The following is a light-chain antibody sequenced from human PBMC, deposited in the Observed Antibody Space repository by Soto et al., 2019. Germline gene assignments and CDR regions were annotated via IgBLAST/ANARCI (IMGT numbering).Light chain of an antibody. CDR2: GVS. CDR3: QQYSSSPVT. Sequence: ENVLAQSPGTLSLSPGERATLSCRASQSVRNTYLAWYQQKPGQAPSLLIYGVSSRATGIPDRFSGSGSGTDFTLTISRLEPEDFAVYYCQQYSSSPVTFGGGTKVDIK. CDR1: QSVRNTY. V-gene: IGKV3-20*01. J-gene: IGKJ4*01.